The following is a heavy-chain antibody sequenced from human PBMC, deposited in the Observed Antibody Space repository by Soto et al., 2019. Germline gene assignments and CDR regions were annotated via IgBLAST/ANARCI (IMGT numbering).Heavy chain of an antibody. Sequence: PGGSLRLSCAASGFTLGDYTMHWVRQSPGKGLEWVSLITWDGLKTYYADFVKGRSTISRDNAKNTLYLQMNSLRAEDTAVYYCARGTMVENWFDPWGQGTLVTVSS. V-gene: IGHV3-43*01. CDR2: ITWDGLKT. CDR1: GFTLGDYT. J-gene: IGHJ5*02. CDR3: ARGTMVENWFDP. D-gene: IGHD2-15*01.